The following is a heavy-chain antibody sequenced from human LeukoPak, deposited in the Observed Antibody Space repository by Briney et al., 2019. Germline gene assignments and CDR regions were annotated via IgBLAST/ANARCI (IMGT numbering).Heavy chain of an antibody. V-gene: IGHV1-18*01. J-gene: IGHJ5*02. CDR3: ARDRLLRYFYWLLYKANWCNP. D-gene: IGHD3-9*01. CDR1: GYTFTSYG. Sequence: ASVKVSCKASGYTFTSYGISWVRQAPGQGLEWMGWISANNGNTNYAQKFQGRVTMTTDTSTSTAYMELRSLRSDDTAVYNCARDRLLRYFYWLLYKANWCNPWGEGTLVTASS. CDR2: ISANNGNT.